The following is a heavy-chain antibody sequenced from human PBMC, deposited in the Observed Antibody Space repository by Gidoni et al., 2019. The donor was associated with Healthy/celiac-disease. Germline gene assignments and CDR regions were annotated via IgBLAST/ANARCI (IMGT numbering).Heavy chain of an antibody. V-gene: IGHV3-9*01. CDR2: ISWNSGSI. CDR3: AKSPLSVGDAFDI. Sequence: EVQLVESGGGLVQPGRSLRLSCAASGFTFDDYAMHWVRQAPGKGLEWVSGISWNSGSIGYADSVKGRFTISRDNAKNSLYLQMNSLRAEDTALYYCAKSPLSVGDAFDIWGQGTMVTVSS. CDR1: GFTFDDYA. J-gene: IGHJ3*02. D-gene: IGHD3-10*01.